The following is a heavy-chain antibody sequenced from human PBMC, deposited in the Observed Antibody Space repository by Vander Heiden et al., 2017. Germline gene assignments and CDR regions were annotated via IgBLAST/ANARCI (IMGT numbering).Heavy chain of an antibody. CDR1: GFTFSSYS. V-gene: IGHV3-21*01. Sequence: EVQLVESGGGLVKPGGSLRLSCAASGFTFSSYSMNWVRQAPGKGLEWVSSISSSSSYIYYEDSVKGRVTISRDNAKNSLYPQMNSLRAEDTAVYYCARDGPYSSGWYPLHFQHWGQGTLVTVSS. D-gene: IGHD6-19*01. J-gene: IGHJ1*01. CDR3: ARDGPYSSGWYPLHFQH. CDR2: ISSSSSYI.